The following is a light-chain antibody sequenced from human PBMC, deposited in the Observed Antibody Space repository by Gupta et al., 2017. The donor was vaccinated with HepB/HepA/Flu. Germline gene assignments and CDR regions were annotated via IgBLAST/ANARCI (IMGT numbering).Light chain of an antibody. CDR2: YDS. CDR3: QVWDSSSDHVV. Sequence: SYVLTQPPSVSGAPGKTARITCGGNNIGSKSVHWYQQKPGQAPVLVIYYDSDRPSGIPERFSGSNSGNTATLTISRVEAGDEADYYCQVWDSSSDHVVFGGGTKLTVL. CDR1: NIGSKS. V-gene: IGLV3-21*04. J-gene: IGLJ2*01.